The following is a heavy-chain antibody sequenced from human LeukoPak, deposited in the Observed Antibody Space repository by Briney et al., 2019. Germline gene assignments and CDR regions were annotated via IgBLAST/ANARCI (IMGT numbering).Heavy chain of an antibody. J-gene: IGHJ6*02. CDR3: AREQQLVRYYYYYYGMDV. D-gene: IGHD6-13*01. V-gene: IGHV3-7*01. CDR1: GFTFSGYW. CDR2: IKQDGSEK. Sequence: PGGSLRLSCAASGFTFSGYWMSWVRQAPGKGLEWVANIKQDGSEKYYVDSVKGRFTISRDNAKNSLYLQMNSLRAEDTAVYYCAREQQLVRYYYYYYGMDVWGQGTTATVSS.